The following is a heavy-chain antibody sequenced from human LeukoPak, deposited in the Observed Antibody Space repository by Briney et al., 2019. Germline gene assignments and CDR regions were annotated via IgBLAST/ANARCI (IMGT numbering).Heavy chain of an antibody. CDR1: GFSFSAYG. Sequence: PGGSLRLTCAASGFSFSAYGMNWVRQGPGKGLEWVSCISRSGDYIYYADSVKGRFNISRDNAKNSVYLQMNSLRAEDTAVYYCAKVVAGRYQDYWGQGTLVSVSS. CDR2: ISRSGDYI. V-gene: IGHV3-21*04. D-gene: IGHD6-19*01. CDR3: AKVVAGRYQDY. J-gene: IGHJ4*02.